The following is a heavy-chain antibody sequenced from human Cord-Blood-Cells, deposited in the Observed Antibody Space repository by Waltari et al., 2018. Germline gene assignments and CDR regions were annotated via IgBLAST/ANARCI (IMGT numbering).Heavy chain of an antibody. D-gene: IGHD2-2*02. CDR2: INHSGST. CDR3: ARVYPGDY. CDR1: GGSFSGYY. Sequence: QVQLQQWGAGLLKPSETLSLTCAVYGGSFSGYYWSWIRQPPGKGLEWIGKINHSGSTNYNPSLKSRVTISVDTSKNQFSLKLSSVTAADTAVYYCARVYPGDYWGQGTLVTVSS. V-gene: IGHV4-34*01. J-gene: IGHJ4*02.